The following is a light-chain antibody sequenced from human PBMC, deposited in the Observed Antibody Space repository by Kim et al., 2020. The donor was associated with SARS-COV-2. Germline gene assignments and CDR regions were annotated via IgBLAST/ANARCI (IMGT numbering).Light chain of an antibody. CDR3: QQYDTYHT. CDR1: QNINNW. CDR2: NAS. Sequence: RSEGEGDSVTSTWRASQNINNWLAWYQLRPGSAPKLLSYNASNLESGVPARFSGSGSGTEFTLTIYSLQPDDFATYYCQQYDTYHTFGQGTKLEI. J-gene: IGKJ2*01. V-gene: IGKV1-5*03.